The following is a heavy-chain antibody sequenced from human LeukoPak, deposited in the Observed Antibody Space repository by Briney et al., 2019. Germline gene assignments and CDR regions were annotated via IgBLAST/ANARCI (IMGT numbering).Heavy chain of an antibody. J-gene: IGHJ4*02. CDR3: AASNYGGNSVDFDY. D-gene: IGHD4-17*01. CDR2: ISGSGGST. CDR1: GFTFSSYA. Sequence: GGSLRLSCAASGFTFSSYAMSWVRQAPGEGLEWVSAISGSGGSTYYADSVKGRFTISRDNSKNTLYLQMNSLRAEDTAVYYCAASNYGGNSVDFDYWGQGTLVTVSS. V-gene: IGHV3-23*01.